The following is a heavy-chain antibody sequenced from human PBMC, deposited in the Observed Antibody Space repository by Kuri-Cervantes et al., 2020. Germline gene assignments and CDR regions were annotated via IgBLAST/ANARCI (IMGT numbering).Heavy chain of an antibody. CDR2: IYYSGST. J-gene: IGHJ4*02. D-gene: IGHD4-17*01. Sequence: SETLSLTCTVSGGSISSYYWSWIRQPPGKGLEWIGYIYYSGSTNYNPSLKSRVTISVDTFKNQFSLKLSSVTAADTAVYYCARVTVTTIASFDYWGQGTLVTVSS. V-gene: IGHV4-59*01. CDR1: GGSISSYY. CDR3: ARVTVTTIASFDY.